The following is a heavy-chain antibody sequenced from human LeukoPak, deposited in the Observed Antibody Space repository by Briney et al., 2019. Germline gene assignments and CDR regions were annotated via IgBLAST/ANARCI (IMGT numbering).Heavy chain of an antibody. CDR1: GYTFTSYG. Sequence: ASVKVSCKASGYTFTSYGISWVRQAPGQGLEWMGWISAYNGNTNYAQKLQGRVTMTTDTSTSTAYMELRSLRSDDTAAYYCARQTYYYDSSGQGLVSSQIDYWGQGTLVTVSS. J-gene: IGHJ4*02. D-gene: IGHD3-22*01. CDR3: ARQTYYYDSSGQGLVSSQIDY. CDR2: ISAYNGNT. V-gene: IGHV1-18*01.